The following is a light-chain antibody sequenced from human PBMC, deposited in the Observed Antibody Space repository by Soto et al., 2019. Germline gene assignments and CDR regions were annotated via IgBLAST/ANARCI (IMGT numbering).Light chain of an antibody. Sequence: QLVLTQSPSASASLGASVKLTCTLSSGHSSYAIAWHQQQPEKGPRYLMKLNSDGRHSKGDGIPDRFSGSSSGAERYLTISSLQSEDEAEYYCQTWGTGLPVFGGGNKVTVL. CDR1: SGHSSYA. J-gene: IGLJ2*01. V-gene: IGLV4-69*01. CDR2: LNSDGRH. CDR3: QTWGTGLPV.